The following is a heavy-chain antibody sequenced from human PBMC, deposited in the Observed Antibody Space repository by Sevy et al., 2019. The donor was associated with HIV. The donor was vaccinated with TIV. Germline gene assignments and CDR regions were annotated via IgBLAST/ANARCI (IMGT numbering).Heavy chain of an antibody. Sequence: SETLSLTCTVSGGSISSSSYYWGWIRQPPGKGLEWIGSIYYSGSTYYNPSLKSRVTISVDTSKNQFSLKLSSVTAADTAVYYCARLPAIYDFWSGYYGENYYYYGMDVWGQGTTVTVSS. CDR2: IYYSGST. V-gene: IGHV4-39*01. CDR3: ARLPAIYDFWSGYYGENYYYYGMDV. J-gene: IGHJ6*02. D-gene: IGHD3-3*01. CDR1: GGSISSSSYY.